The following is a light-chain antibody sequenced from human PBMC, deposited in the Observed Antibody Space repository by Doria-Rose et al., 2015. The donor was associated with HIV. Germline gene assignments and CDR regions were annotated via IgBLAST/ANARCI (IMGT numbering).Light chain of an antibody. Sequence: DIRLTQSPSSLSASIGDRVTITCRASQTVSTYLNWFQQEPGKAPKLLSYAASRLQSGVPSRFSGSGSGTDFTPTISGLQPGDFATYYCQQTYSSPPWTFGQGTKVEMK. V-gene: IGKV1-39*01. CDR2: AAS. CDR3: QQTYSSPPWT. CDR1: QTVSTY. J-gene: IGKJ1*01.